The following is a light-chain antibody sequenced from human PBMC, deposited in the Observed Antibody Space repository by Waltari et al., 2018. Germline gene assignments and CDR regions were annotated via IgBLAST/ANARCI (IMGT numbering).Light chain of an antibody. J-gene: IGLJ1*01. Sequence: SYELTQPPSVSVSPGQTARITCSGDALPKQYAYWYQQKPDQAPGLLIYKDSERPSGSPERFSGSSSGTTVTLTISGVQADDEADYYCQSADSSGTQGVFGTGTKVTVL. CDR1: ALPKQY. CDR3: QSADSSGTQGV. CDR2: KDS. V-gene: IGLV3-25*03.